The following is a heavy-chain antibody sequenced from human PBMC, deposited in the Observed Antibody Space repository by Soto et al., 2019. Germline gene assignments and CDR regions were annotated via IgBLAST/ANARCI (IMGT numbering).Heavy chain of an antibody. CDR2: IWYDGSNK. CDR3: ARDQDSRSPELDY. CDR1: GFTFSSYG. D-gene: IGHD6-6*01. V-gene: IGHV3-33*01. J-gene: IGHJ4*02. Sequence: QVQLVESGGGVVQPGRSLRLSCAASGFTFSSYGMHWVRQAPGKGLEWVAVIWYDGSNKYYADSVKGRFTISRDNSKNPLYLQMNSLTAEDTAVYYWARDQDSRSPELDYWCQGTLVTLAS.